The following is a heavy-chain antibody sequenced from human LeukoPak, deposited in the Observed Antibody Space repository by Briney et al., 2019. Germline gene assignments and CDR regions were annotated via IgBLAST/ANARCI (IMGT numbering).Heavy chain of an antibody. Sequence: PGGSLRLSCAASTFTFSTYWMTWVRQAPGKGPEFVANINQDGSVKNYVDSMKGRFTISRDNAKNSLYLQMNSLRADDTAVYYCARDPGSSSFDYWGQGTLVTVSS. CDR2: INQDGSVK. CDR3: ARDPGSSSFDY. J-gene: IGHJ4*02. CDR1: TFTFSTYW. V-gene: IGHV3-7*01. D-gene: IGHD6-13*01.